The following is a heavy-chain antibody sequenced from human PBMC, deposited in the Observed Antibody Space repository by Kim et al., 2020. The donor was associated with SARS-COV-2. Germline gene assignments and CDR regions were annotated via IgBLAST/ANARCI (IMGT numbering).Heavy chain of an antibody. CDR2: IYYSGST. CDR1: GGSISSGGYY. CDR3: ASWPHGSGRGGMDV. Sequence: SETLSLTCTVSGGSISSGGYYWSWIRQHPGKGLEWIGYIYYSGSTYYNPSLKSRVTISVDTSKNQFSLKLSSVTAADTAVYYCASWPHGSGRGGMDVWGKGTTVTVSS. J-gene: IGHJ6*04. D-gene: IGHD3-10*01. V-gene: IGHV4-31*03.